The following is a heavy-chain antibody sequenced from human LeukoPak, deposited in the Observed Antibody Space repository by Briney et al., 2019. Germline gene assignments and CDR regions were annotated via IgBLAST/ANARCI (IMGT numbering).Heavy chain of an antibody. CDR2: IYDSGST. J-gene: IGHJ4*02. CDR1: GGSISSYY. D-gene: IGHD6-19*01. Sequence: SETLSLTCTVSGGSISSYYWSWIRQPPGKGLEWIGNIYDSGSTNYNPSLKSRVTISVDTSKNQFSLKLSSVTAADTAVYYCAKLLAVAGAYFDFWGQGTLVTVSS. CDR3: AKLLAVAGAYFDF. V-gene: IGHV4-59*01.